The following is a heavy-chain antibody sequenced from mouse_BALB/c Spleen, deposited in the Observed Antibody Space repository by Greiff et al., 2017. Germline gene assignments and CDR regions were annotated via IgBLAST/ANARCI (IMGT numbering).Heavy chain of an antibody. J-gene: IGHJ3*01. V-gene: IGHV2-9*02. Sequence: VKLQESGPGLVAPSQSLSITCTVSGFSLTSYGVHWVRQPPGKGLEWLGVIWAGGSTNYNSALMSRLSISKDNSKSQVFLKMNSLQTDDTAMYYCARWDYGNYGAYWGQGTLVTVSA. D-gene: IGHD2-1*01. CDR1: GFSLTSYG. CDR2: IWAGGST. CDR3: ARWDYGNYGAY.